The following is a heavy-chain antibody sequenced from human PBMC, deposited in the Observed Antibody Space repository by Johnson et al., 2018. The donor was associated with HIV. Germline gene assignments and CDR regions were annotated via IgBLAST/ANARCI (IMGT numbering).Heavy chain of an antibody. CDR1: GFNFSDYY. CDR3: ARERNYGTHAAFDI. J-gene: IGHJ3*02. V-gene: IGHV3-11*04. D-gene: IGHD1-7*01. Sequence: QVQLVESGGGLVKPGGSLRLSCAASGFNFSDYYMSWIRQAPGKGLEWISYISSSGSTIYYADSVKGRFTISRDNAKNSLYLQMNSLRAEDTAVYYCARERNYGTHAAFDIWGQGTMVTVSS. CDR2: ISSSGSTI.